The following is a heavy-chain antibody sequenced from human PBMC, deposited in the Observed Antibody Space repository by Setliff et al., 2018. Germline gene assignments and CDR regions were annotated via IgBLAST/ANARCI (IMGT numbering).Heavy chain of an antibody. CDR1: GFSFSGSA. Sequence: PGESLKISCAAFGFSFSGSAVYWVRQASVKGLEWIGRIRGRTDNYATAYAASVRGRFTISRDDSKNTAYLQMNSLKTEDTAVYYCTFARDGYDVFDIWGQGTMVTVSS. CDR2: IRGRTDNYAT. CDR3: TFARDGYDVFDI. D-gene: IGHD3-22*01. V-gene: IGHV3-73*01. J-gene: IGHJ3*02.